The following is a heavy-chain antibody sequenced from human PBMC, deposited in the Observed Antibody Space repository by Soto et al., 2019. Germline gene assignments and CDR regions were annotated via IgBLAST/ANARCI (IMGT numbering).Heavy chain of an antibody. CDR3: ARDMGYCISTSCYSAPAWFDP. V-gene: IGHV3-30*14. D-gene: IGHD2-2*01. J-gene: IGHJ5*02. CDR2: ISYDGSNK. Sequence: GGSLRLSCAASGFTFSSYAMHWVRQAPGKGLEWVAVISYDGSNKYYADSVKGRFTISRDNSKNTLYLQMNSLRAEDTAVYYCARDMGYCISTSCYSAPAWFDPWGQGTLVTVSS. CDR1: GFTFSSYA.